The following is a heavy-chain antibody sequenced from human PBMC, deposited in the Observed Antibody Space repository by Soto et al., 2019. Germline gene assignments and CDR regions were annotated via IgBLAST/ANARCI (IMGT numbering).Heavy chain of an antibody. CDR3: TRDASRDSSARGWFDP. CDR1: GFTFRSFT. D-gene: IGHD6-13*01. Sequence: PGGSLRLSCAASGFTFRSFTMNWVRQAPGKGLEWVSTISSNTAYIYYTDALRGRFTISRDNSKDSLHLQMNSLRPEDTAVYYCTRDASRDSSARGWFDPWGPGTLVTAPQ. V-gene: IGHV3-21*01. J-gene: IGHJ5*02. CDR2: ISSNTAYI.